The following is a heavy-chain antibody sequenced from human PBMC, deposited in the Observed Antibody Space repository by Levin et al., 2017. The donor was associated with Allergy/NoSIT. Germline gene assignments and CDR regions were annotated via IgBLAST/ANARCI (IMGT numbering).Heavy chain of an antibody. Sequence: GGSLRLSCAASGFTFSNAWMSWVRQAPGKGLEWVGRIKSKTDGGTTDYAAPVKGRFTISRDDSKNTLYLQMNSLKTEDTAVYYCTTDVTTYYDILRFDYWGQGTLVTVSS. CDR1: GFTFSNAW. V-gene: IGHV3-15*01. J-gene: IGHJ4*02. D-gene: IGHD3-9*01. CDR2: IKSKTDGGTT. CDR3: TTDVTTYYDILRFDY.